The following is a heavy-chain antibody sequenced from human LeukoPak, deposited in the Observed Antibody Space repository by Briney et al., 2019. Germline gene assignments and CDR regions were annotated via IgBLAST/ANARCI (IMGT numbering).Heavy chain of an antibody. D-gene: IGHD4-17*01. CDR2: IYYSGST. CDR1: GGSISSGGYY. Sequence: SQTLCLTCTVSGGSISSGGYYWSWIRQHPGKGLEWIGYIYYSGSTYYNPSLKSRVTISVDTSKNQFSLKLSSVTAADTAVYYCARDRGRDYDYGDYLPLGYFDYWGQGTLVTVSS. CDR3: ARDRGRDYDYGDYLPLGYFDY. V-gene: IGHV4-31*03. J-gene: IGHJ4*02.